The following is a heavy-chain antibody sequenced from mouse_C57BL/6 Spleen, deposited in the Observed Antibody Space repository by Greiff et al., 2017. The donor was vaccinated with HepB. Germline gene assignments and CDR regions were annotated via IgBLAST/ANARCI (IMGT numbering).Heavy chain of an antibody. Sequence: VKLSCTASGFTIKDDYMHWVKQRPEQGLEWIGWIDPENGDTEYASKFQGKATITADTSSNTAYLQLSSLTSEDTAVYYCTLSYYGSRSWFAYWGQGTLVTVSA. CDR3: TLSYYGSRSWFAY. CDR1: GFTIKDDY. CDR2: IDPENGDT. D-gene: IGHD1-1*01. V-gene: IGHV14-4*01. J-gene: IGHJ3*01.